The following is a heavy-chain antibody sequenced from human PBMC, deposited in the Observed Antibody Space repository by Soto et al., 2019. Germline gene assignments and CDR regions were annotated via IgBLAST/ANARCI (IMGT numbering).Heavy chain of an antibody. CDR3: ARNSKYDRGAGAYDI. J-gene: IGHJ3*02. D-gene: IGHD6-13*01. Sequence: QVQLQQWGAGLLKPSETLSLTCVVYGGSFSGFYWSWIRQPPGQGLEWIGEINHSGSTNYKPSLKSRVTISGDMSKKQFSLKLSSVTAADTAVYYCARNSKYDRGAGAYDIWGQGTMVTVSS. CDR2: INHSGST. CDR1: GGSFSGFY. V-gene: IGHV4-34*01.